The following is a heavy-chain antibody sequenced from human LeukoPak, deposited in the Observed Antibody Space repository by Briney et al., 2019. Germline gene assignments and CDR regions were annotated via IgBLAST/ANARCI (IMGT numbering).Heavy chain of an antibody. CDR1: GYTFTGYY. V-gene: IGHV1-2*02. Sequence: ASVKVSCKASGYTFTGYYMHWVRQAPGQGLEWMGWINPNSGGTNYAQKFQGRVTMTRDTSTSTVYMELSSLRSEDTAVYYCASNYDSSGYYTAAYWGQGTLVTVSS. CDR2: INPNSGGT. D-gene: IGHD3-22*01. CDR3: ASNYDSSGYYTAAY. J-gene: IGHJ4*02.